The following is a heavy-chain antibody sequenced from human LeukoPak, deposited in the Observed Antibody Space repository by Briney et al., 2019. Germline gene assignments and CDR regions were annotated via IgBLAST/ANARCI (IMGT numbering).Heavy chain of an antibody. D-gene: IGHD3-22*01. Sequence: GGSLRLSCAASGFTFSSYGMSWVRQAPGKGLEWVSAISGSGGSTYYADSVKGRFTISRDNSKNTLYLQMNSLRAEDTAVYYCARVVRFDSSGKQDYWGQGTLVTVSS. CDR3: ARVVRFDSSGKQDY. CDR1: GFTFSSYG. V-gene: IGHV3-23*01. J-gene: IGHJ4*02. CDR2: ISGSGGST.